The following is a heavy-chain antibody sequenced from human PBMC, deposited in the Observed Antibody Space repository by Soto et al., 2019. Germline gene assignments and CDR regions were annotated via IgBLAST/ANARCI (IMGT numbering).Heavy chain of an antibody. J-gene: IGHJ4*02. CDR2: IKSKTDGGTT. CDR1: GFTFSNAW. V-gene: IGHV3-15*01. CDR3: NTDACLVGANY. Sequence: GVSLRLSCAASGFTFSNAWMSWVRQAPGKGLEWVGRIKSKTDGGTTDYAAPVKGRSTISRDDSKNTLYLQMNSLKTEDTAVYYCNTDACLVGANYWGQGTRVTVSA. D-gene: IGHD1-26*01.